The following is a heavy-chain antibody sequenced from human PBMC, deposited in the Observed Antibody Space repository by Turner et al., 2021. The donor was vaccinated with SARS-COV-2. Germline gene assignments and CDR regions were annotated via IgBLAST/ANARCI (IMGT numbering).Heavy chain of an antibody. Sequence: QLQLQESGPGLVKPSETLSLTCTVSGGSISSSSYHWGWIRQPPGKGLEWIGNIYYSGSAYYNPSLKSRVTISVDPSKNQFSLKLTSVTAADTAVYYCARLMDTAMDYYGTDVWGQGTTVTVS. CDR3: ARLMDTAMDYYGTDV. V-gene: IGHV4-39*01. CDR1: GGSISSSSYH. D-gene: IGHD5-18*01. CDR2: IYYSGSA. J-gene: IGHJ6*02.